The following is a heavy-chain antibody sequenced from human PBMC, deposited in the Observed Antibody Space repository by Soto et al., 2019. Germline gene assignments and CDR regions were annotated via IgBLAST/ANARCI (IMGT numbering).Heavy chain of an antibody. CDR1: GGSISSSSYY. D-gene: IGHD3-10*01. Sequence: SETLSLTCTVSGGSISSSSYYWGWIRQPPGKGLEWIGSIYYSGSTYYNPSLKSRVTISVDTSKNQFSLKLSSVTAADTAVYYCASQKGYYYGSGRQRFDYWGQGTLVTVSS. V-gene: IGHV4-39*01. J-gene: IGHJ4*02. CDR3: ASQKGYYYGSGRQRFDY. CDR2: IYYSGST.